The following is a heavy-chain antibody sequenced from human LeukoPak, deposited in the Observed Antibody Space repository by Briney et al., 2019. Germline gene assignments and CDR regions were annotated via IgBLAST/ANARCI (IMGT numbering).Heavy chain of an antibody. V-gene: IGHV3-7*03. CDR1: GFIFSSSW. CDR2: IREDGSEK. J-gene: IGHJ5*01. CDR3: ARDILYDSSGYYLDS. D-gene: IGHD3-22*01. Sequence: PGGSLRLSCVASGFIFSSSWMTWVRQAPGKGLEWVASIREDGSEKTSVDSVKGRFTISRDNAKNSLFLRMNNLRAEDTALYYCARDILYDSSGYYLDSWGQGTLVTVSS.